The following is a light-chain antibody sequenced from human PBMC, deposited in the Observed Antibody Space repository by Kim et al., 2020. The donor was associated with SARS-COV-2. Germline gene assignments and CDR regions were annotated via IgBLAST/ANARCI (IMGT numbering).Light chain of an antibody. Sequence: DFQMTQSPSSVSASVGDRVTITCRASQNINNSLNWYQQRPGKAPKLLIFGASSVQTGVPSRFSGSGSGTAFTLAISSLQPEDFATYYCQQTYRYLPLTFGGGTKVDIK. V-gene: IGKV1-39*01. CDR1: QNINNS. CDR3: QQTYRYLPLT. CDR2: GAS. J-gene: IGKJ4*01.